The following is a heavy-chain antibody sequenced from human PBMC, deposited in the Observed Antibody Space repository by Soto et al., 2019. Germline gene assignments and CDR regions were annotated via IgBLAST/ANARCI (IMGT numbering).Heavy chain of an antibody. D-gene: IGHD3-22*01. V-gene: IGHV4-61*01. Sequence: QVQLQESGPGLVKPSETLSLTCTVSGGSVSSGSYYWSWIRQPPGKGLEWIGYIYYSGSTNYNPSLKRRVTLSVDTSKNQFYLKLRSVTAADTAVYYCARDNWSYYDGRPDAFDIWGQGTMVTVSS. CDR2: IYYSGST. CDR3: ARDNWSYYDGRPDAFDI. CDR1: GGSVSSGSYY. J-gene: IGHJ3*02.